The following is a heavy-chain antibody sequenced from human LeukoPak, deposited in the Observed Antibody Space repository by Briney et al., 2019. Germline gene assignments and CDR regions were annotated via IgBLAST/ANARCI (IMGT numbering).Heavy chain of an antibody. CDR1: GFTFSNFG. Sequence: GGSLRLSCAASGFTFSNFGMHWVRQAPGKGLEWVTYIRYDGSDKFYADSVKGRFTVSRDNSKNSLYLQMNSLRAEDTAVYYCAIPPLSGTGSSRPLAEMDVWGQGTTVTVSS. J-gene: IGHJ6*02. CDR2: IRYDGSDK. CDR3: AIPPLSGTGSSRPLAEMDV. D-gene: IGHD3-10*01. V-gene: IGHV3-30*02.